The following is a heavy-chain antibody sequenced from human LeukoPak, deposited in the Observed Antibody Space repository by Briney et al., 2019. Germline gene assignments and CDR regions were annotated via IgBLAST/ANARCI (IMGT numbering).Heavy chain of an antibody. CDR3: ATPYYDILRRNFDY. D-gene: IGHD3-9*01. CDR1: GGSISSSSYY. Sequence: PSETLSLTCTVSGGSISSSSYYWGWIRQPPGKGLEWIGSIYYSGSTYYNPSLKSRVTISVDTSKNQFSLKLSSVTAADTAVYYCATPYYDILRRNFDYWGQGTLVTVSS. V-gene: IGHV4-39*01. CDR2: IYYSGST. J-gene: IGHJ4*02.